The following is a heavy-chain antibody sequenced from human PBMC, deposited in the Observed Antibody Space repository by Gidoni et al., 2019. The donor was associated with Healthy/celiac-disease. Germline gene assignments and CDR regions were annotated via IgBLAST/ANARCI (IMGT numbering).Heavy chain of an antibody. V-gene: IGHV1-3*05. CDR3: ARSPRGYCSGGSCYPGYNWFDP. CDR2: INAGNGNT. J-gene: IGHJ5*02. Sequence: QVQLVQSGAEEKKPGASVKVSCKAAGYTFTSYAMHWVRQAPGQRLEWMGWINAGNGNTKYSQKFQGRVTITSYTSASTAYMELSSLRSEDTAVYYCARSPRGYCSGGSCYPGYNWFDPWGQGTLVTVSS. CDR1: GYTFTSYA. D-gene: IGHD2-15*01.